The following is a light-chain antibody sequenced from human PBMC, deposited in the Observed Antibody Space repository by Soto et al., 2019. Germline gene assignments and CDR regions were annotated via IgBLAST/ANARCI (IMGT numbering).Light chain of an antibody. CDR1: SSDVGGYNY. CDR2: DVS. J-gene: IGLJ2*01. Sequence: QSALTQPASVSGSPGQSITISCTGTSSDVGGYNYVSWYQQHPGKAPTLMIYDVSNRPSGVSNRFSGSKSGNTASLTISGLQAEDEADYYCSSYTSSITHVFGGGTKLTVL. CDR3: SSYTSSITHV. V-gene: IGLV2-14*01.